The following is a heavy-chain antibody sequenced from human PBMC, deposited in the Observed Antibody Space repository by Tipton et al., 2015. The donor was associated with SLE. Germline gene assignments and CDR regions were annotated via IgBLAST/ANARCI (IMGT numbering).Heavy chain of an antibody. CDR2: IIPIFGTT. CDR1: GDTLSRYA. D-gene: IGHD6-13*01. J-gene: IGHJ6*03. Sequence: QSGPEVKKPGSSVKVSCKAFGDTLSRYAINWVRQAPGQGLEWMGGIIPIFGTTTYAQKFQDRVTITAAESTNTAYMELSGLRSEDSAVYYCARRSLSAVGPHMDVWGKGTTVIISS. CDR3: ARRSLSAVGPHMDV. V-gene: IGHV1-69*01.